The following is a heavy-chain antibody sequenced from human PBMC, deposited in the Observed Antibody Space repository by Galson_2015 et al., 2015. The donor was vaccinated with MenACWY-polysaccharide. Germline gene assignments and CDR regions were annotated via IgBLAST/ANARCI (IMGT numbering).Heavy chain of an antibody. D-gene: IGHD3-3*01. V-gene: IGHV1-46*01. CDR2: INPSGGST. CDR3: AASKAFWSGYSSLYYYYGMDV. J-gene: IGHJ6*02. CDR1: GYTFTSYY. Sequence: SCKASGYTFTSYYMHWVRQAPGPGLAWMGIINPSGGSTSYAQKFQGRVTMTRDTSTSTVYMELSSLRSEDTAVYYCAASKAFWSGYSSLYYYYGMDVWGQGTTVTVSS.